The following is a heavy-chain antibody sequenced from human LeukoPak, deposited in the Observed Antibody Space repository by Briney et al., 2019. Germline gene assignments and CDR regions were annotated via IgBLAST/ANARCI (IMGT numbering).Heavy chain of an antibody. CDR3: ATEYYYGSGSYSRGAFDI. Sequence: ASVKVSCKASGYSFTSYGISWVRQAPGQWLEWMGWISAYNGNTNYAQKLQGRVTMTTDTSTSTAYMELRSLRSDDTAVYYCATEYYYGSGSYSRGAFDIWGQGTMVTVSS. J-gene: IGHJ3*02. D-gene: IGHD3-10*01. CDR2: ISAYNGNT. CDR1: GYSFTSYG. V-gene: IGHV1-18*01.